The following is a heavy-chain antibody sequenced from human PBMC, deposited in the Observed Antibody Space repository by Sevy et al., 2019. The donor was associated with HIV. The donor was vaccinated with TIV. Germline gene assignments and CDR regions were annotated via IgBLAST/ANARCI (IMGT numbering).Heavy chain of an antibody. CDR3: AKDGVTIFGVATNRFDY. Sequence: GSLRLSCAASGFTFSNYGMHWVRQAPGKGLGGVAVISYDGSNKYYADSVKGRFTISRDNSKNTLYLQMNSLRAEDTAVYYCAKDGVTIFGVATNRFDYWGQGTLVTVSS. CDR1: GFTFSNYG. V-gene: IGHV3-30*18. J-gene: IGHJ4*02. CDR2: ISYDGSNK. D-gene: IGHD3-3*01.